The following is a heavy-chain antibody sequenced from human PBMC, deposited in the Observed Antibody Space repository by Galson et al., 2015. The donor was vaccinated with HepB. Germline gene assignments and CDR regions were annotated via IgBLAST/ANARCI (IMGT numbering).Heavy chain of an antibody. CDR3: ARDSPRGGSDFHH. V-gene: IGHV3-33*08. J-gene: IGHJ1*01. CDR2: ISYDESQK. Sequence: SLRLSCAASGFNFGTYGMHWVRQAPGKGLEWLAVISYDESQKYYADSVKGRLTISRDNSKKTLYLQVSSLRVEDTAVYYCARDSPRGGSDFHHWGQGTLVTVSS. D-gene: IGHD6-25*01. CDR1: GFNFGTYG.